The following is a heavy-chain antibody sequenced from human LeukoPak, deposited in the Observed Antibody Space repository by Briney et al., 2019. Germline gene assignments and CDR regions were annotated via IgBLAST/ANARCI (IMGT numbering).Heavy chain of an antibody. CDR1: GFLFGSYS. V-gene: IGHV3-48*04. Sequence: GGSLRLSCAASGFLFGSYSMNWVRQAPGKGLEWVSYISSSGSMLHYADSVEGRFTISRDNAKNSLYLQMSSLRVEDTAVYYCTRRPYSSSWYYFDYWGQGTLVTVSS. J-gene: IGHJ4*02. CDR3: TRRPYSSSWYYFDY. D-gene: IGHD6-13*01. CDR2: ISSSGSML.